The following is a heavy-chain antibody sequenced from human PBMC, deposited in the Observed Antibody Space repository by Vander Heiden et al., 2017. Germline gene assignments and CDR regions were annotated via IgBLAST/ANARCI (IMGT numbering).Heavy chain of an antibody. CDR2: ISRSSSSI. D-gene: IGHD3-22*01. CDR3: VRERVDSSGYYDY. CDR1: GFHFSTYN. V-gene: IGHV3-48*02. J-gene: IGHJ4*02. Sequence: EVQPVESGGGLVQPGGSVSLSCATCGFHFSTYNMNWVRQAPGKGLEWVSYISRSSSSIYYADFVKGRFTISRDNAKNALLLQMNSLRDEDTAVYYCVRERVDSSGYYDYWGQGTLVTVSS.